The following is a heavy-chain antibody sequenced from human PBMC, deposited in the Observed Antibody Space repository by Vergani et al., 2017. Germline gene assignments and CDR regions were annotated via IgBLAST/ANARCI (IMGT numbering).Heavy chain of an antibody. CDR2: IYYSGIT. CDR1: GGSISSGEYY. J-gene: IGHJ3*02. Sequence: QVQLQESGPGLVKPSQTLSLTCTVSGGSISSGEYYWSWIRQPPGKGLEWIGYIYYSGITNYNPSLKSRVTISVDTSKNQFSLKLISVTAADTAVYYCARVLAEYYYDSSVAFDIWGQGTMVTVSS. D-gene: IGHD3-22*01. V-gene: IGHV4-61*08. CDR3: ARVLAEYYYDSSVAFDI.